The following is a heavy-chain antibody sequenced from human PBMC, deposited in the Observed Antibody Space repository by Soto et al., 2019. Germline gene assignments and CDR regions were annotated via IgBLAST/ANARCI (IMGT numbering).Heavy chain of an antibody. CDR2: IKQDGSEK. CDR3: ASNPPPYYDFWSGYLRFDP. D-gene: IGHD3-3*01. CDR1: GFTFSSYW. Sequence: GGSLRLSCAASGFTFSSYWMSWVRQAPGKGLEWVANIKQDGSEKYYVDSVKGRFTISRENAKNSLYLQMNSLRAEDTAVYYCASNPPPYYDFWSGYLRFDPWGQGTLVTVSS. J-gene: IGHJ5*02. V-gene: IGHV3-7*05.